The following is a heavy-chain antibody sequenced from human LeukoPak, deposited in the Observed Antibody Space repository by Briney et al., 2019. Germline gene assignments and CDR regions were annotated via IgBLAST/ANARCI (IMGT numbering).Heavy chain of an antibody. J-gene: IGHJ6*03. Sequence: GGSLRLSCAASGFTFSDYYMSWIRQAPGKGLEWVSYISSSGSTIYYADSVKGRFTISRDNAKNSLYLQMNSLRAEDVAVYYCARDSPRRRRTDYMDVWGKGTTVTVSS. D-gene: IGHD1-1*01. V-gene: IGHV3-11*01. CDR1: GFTFSDYY. CDR3: ARDSPRRRRTDYMDV. CDR2: ISSSGSTI.